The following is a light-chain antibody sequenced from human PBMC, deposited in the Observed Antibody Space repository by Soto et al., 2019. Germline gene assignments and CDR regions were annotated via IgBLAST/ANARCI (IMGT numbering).Light chain of an antibody. CDR2: GAS. Sequence: EIVMTQSPGTLSVSLGERATVSCRASQSVGSNYLAWYQRKPGQAPRLLIYGASSRATGIPDRFSGSGSGTDFTLTISRLEPEDFAVYYCQQYGSSPFTFGGGSKVDIK. J-gene: IGKJ4*01. V-gene: IGKV3-20*01. CDR3: QQYGSSPFT. CDR1: QSVGSNY.